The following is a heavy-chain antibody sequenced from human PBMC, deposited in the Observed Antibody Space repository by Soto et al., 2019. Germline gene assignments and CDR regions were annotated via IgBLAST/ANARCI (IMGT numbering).Heavy chain of an antibody. CDR3: ARGLTYYYDSSGYYSPVGSQPPNAFDI. CDR1: TFSSYA. V-gene: IGHV3-30-3*01. J-gene: IGHJ3*02. Sequence: TFSSYAMHWVRQAPGKGLEWVAVISYDGSNKYYADSVKGRFTISRDNSKNTLYLQMNSLRAEDTAVYYCARGLTYYYDSSGYYSPVGSQPPNAFDIWGQGTMVTVSS. CDR2: ISYDGSNK. D-gene: IGHD3-22*01.